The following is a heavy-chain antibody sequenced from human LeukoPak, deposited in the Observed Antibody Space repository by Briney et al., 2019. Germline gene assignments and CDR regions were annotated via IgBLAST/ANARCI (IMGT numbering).Heavy chain of an antibody. CDR2: MNPNSGNT. CDR3: ARKYLYGSGKPHFDY. Sequence: ASVTVSCKASGYTFTSHDINWVRQAPGQGLEWMGWMNPNSGNTGYAQKFQGRVTMTRNTSISTAYMELSSLRSDDTAVYYCARKYLYGSGKPHFDYWGQGTLVTVSS. J-gene: IGHJ4*02. D-gene: IGHD3-10*01. CDR1: GYTFTSHD. V-gene: IGHV1-8*01.